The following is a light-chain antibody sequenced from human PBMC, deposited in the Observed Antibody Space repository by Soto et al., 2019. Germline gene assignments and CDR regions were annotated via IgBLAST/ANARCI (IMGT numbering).Light chain of an antibody. CDR3: QQYQNSPRT. CDR1: QSVGRT. J-gene: IGKJ1*01. V-gene: IGKV3-15*01. CDR2: GAS. Sequence: EIVMTQSPATLSVPPGERATLSCRASQSVGRTLAWYQQKPGQSPRLLVYGASTRATGIPARFSGSGSGTEFTLTISRLEPADFAVYYCQQYQNSPRTFGQGTKVDIK.